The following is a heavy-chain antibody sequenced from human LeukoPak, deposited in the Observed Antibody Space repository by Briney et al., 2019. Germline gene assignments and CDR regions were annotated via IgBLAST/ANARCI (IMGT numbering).Heavy chain of an antibody. J-gene: IGHJ4*02. CDR3: ARASRSGYDY. CDR1: GFTFSSFG. CDR2: IGSGSSAI. V-gene: IGHV3-48*02. D-gene: IGHD3-22*01. Sequence: TGGSLRLSCTASGFTFSSFGMNWVRQAPGKGLEWVSYIGSGSSAIYYADSVKGRFTISRDNAKNSLFLQMNSLRDEDAAVYYCARASRSGYDYWGQGTLVTVSS.